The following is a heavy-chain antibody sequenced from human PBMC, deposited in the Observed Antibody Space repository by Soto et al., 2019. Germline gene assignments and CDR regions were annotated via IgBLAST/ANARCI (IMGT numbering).Heavy chain of an antibody. Sequence: EVQLLESGGDLVQPGGSLRLSCAVSGFTFSSHATNWVRQAPGKGLEWVSAINGRGDGTYYSDSVKGRFTVSRDPSKNTVHLQMNSLRAEDTALYYCAEGRTSDSGLKLDALDMWGQGTLVSVSS. D-gene: IGHD6-19*01. V-gene: IGHV3-23*01. CDR2: INGRGDGT. J-gene: IGHJ3*02. CDR3: AEGRTSDSGLKLDALDM. CDR1: GFTFSSHA.